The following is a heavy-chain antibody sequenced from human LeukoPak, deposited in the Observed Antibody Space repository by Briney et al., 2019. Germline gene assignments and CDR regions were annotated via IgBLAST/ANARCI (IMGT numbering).Heavy chain of an antibody. CDR3: ARGRLRVIDAFDI. D-gene: IGHD2-21*01. CDR2: ISGSGGST. Sequence: GGSLRLSGAASGFTFSNNALSWVRQAPGKGLEWVSVISGSGGSTYYADSVKGRFTISRDNSKNTLYLQMDSLRAGDTAVYYCARGRLRVIDAFDIWGQGTMVTVSS. V-gene: IGHV3-23*01. J-gene: IGHJ3*02. CDR1: GFTFSNNA.